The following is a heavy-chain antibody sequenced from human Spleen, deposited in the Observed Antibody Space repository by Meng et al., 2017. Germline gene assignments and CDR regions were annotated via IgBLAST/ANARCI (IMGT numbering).Heavy chain of an antibody. CDR1: GFTFSDYY. V-gene: IGHV3-11*01. CDR3: ARGHRQGGFDY. CDR2: ISSGSTI. J-gene: IGHJ4*02. D-gene: IGHD1-26*01. Sequence: QVQLVESGGGLVKPGGSLRLSCAAPGFTFSDYYMNWIRQAPGKGLEGVSYISSGSTIYYADSVKGRFTISRDDAKNSLYLQMNSLRAEDTAVYYCARGHRQGGFDYWGQGTLVTVSS.